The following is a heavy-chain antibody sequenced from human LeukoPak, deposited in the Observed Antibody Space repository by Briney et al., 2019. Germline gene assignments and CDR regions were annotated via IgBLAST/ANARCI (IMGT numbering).Heavy chain of an antibody. CDR2: INPNSGGT. Sequence: ASVKVSCKASGYTFTGYYMHWVRQARGQGLEWMGWINPNSGGTNYAQKFQGRVTMTRDTSISTAYMELSRLRSDDTAVYYCARDPGYSSSWGFDPWGQGTLVTVSS. D-gene: IGHD6-13*01. V-gene: IGHV1-2*02. CDR1: GYTFTGYY. J-gene: IGHJ5*02. CDR3: ARDPGYSSSWGFDP.